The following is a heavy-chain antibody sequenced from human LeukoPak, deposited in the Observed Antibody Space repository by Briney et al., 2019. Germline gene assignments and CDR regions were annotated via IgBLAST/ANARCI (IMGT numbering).Heavy chain of an antibody. Sequence: ASVKVSCKASGYTFTSYYMHWVRQAPGPGLEWMGIINPSGGSTSYAQKFQGRVTMTRDTSTSTVYMELSSLRSEDTAVYYCARGPYLSYYYDSSGSPGAFDIWGQGTMVTVSS. CDR2: INPSGGST. CDR3: ARGPYLSYYYDSSGSPGAFDI. CDR1: GYTFTSYY. J-gene: IGHJ3*02. D-gene: IGHD3-22*01. V-gene: IGHV1-46*03.